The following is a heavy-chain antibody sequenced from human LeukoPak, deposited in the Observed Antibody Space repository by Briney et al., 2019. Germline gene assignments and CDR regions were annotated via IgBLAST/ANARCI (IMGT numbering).Heavy chain of an antibody. CDR3: ARDPWDTMVRGVIPAFDI. J-gene: IGHJ3*02. CDR1: GFTFSSYG. D-gene: IGHD3-10*01. V-gene: IGHV3-7*01. CDR2: IKQDGSEK. Sequence: GGTLRLSCAASGFTFSSYGMSWVRQAPGKGLEWVANIKQDGSEKYYVDSVKGRFTISRDNAKNSLYLQMNSLRAEGTAVYYCARDPWDTMVRGVIPAFDIWGQGTMVTVSS.